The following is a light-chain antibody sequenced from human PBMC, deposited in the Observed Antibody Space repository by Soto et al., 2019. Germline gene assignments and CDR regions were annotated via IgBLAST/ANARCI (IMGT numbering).Light chain of an antibody. Sequence: QSALTQPASVSGSPGQSITISCTGTSSDVGAYNYVSWYQQHPGKAPKLMIYDVSKRPSGVPDRFSGSKSGNTASLTISGLQAEDEADYYCCSYAGSSLYVFGTGTRSPS. J-gene: IGLJ1*01. CDR3: CSYAGSSLYV. CDR1: SSDVGAYNY. V-gene: IGLV2-11*01. CDR2: DVS.